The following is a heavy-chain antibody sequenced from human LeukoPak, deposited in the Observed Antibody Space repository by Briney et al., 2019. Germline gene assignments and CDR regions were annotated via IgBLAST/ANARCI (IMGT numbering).Heavy chain of an antibody. CDR2: FYYSGST. V-gene: IGHV4-59*01. Sequence: SETLALPCTGSGGSISSYYRGWIRQPPGKGLEGIGYFYYSGSTNYNPPLKSRLTISVDTSKTQFSLKLSSVTDAHTDVYKCADYGGDSVSYYYHMYVGGTGTTVSFSS. CDR1: GGSISSYY. J-gene: IGHJ6*03. CDR3: ADYGGDSVSYYYHMYV. D-gene: IGHD4-23*01.